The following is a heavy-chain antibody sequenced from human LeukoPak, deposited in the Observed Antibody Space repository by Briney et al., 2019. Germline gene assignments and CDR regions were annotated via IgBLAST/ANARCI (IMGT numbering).Heavy chain of an antibody. CDR3: ARVRYGDYFAFDI. Sequence: ASVKVSCKASGYTFTSYGISWVRQAPGQGLEGMGWISAYNGNTNYVQKLQGRVTMTTDTSTSTAYMELRSLRSDDTAVYYCARVRYGDYFAFDIWGQGTMVTVSS. J-gene: IGHJ3*02. D-gene: IGHD4-17*01. V-gene: IGHV1-18*01. CDR1: GYTFTSYG. CDR2: ISAYNGNT.